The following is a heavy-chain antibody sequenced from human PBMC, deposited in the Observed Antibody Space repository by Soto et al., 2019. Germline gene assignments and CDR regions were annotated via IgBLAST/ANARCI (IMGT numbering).Heavy chain of an antibody. CDR1: GSTFSSYS. Sequence: GGSLRLSCAASGSTFSSYSMNWVRQAPGKGLEWVSSIGSSSSYIYYADSVKGRFTISRDNAKNSLYLQMNSLRAEDTAVYYCARDLPTIFGVVNYFDYWGQGTLVTVSS. CDR2: IGSSSSYI. V-gene: IGHV3-21*01. D-gene: IGHD3-3*01. J-gene: IGHJ4*02. CDR3: ARDLPTIFGVVNYFDY.